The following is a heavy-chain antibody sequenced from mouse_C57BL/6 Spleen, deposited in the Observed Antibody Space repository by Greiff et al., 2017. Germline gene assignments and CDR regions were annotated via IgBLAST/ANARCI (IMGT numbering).Heavy chain of an antibody. V-gene: IGHV1-64*01. CDR1: GYTFTSYW. Sequence: QVQLQQSGAELVKPGASVKLSCKASGYTFTSYWMHWVKQRPGQGLEWIGMIHPNSGSTNYNEKFKSKATLTVDKSSSTAYMQLSSLTSEDSAVYYCARSPDYWYFDVWGTGTTVTVSS. CDR3: ARSPDYWYFDV. CDR2: IHPNSGST. J-gene: IGHJ1*03.